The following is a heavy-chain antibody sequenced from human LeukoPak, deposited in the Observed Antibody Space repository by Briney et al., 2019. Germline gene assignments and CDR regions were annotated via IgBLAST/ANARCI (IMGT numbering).Heavy chain of an antibody. CDR2: INPKSGDT. J-gene: IGHJ5*02. Sequence: ASVKVSCKASGYTFTGYYMNWVRQAPGQGLEWMGWINPKSGDTKYSQKFQGRVTMTRDTSTTTVYMELSRLRSDDTAVYYCAREDYYDSSGYYGWFDPWGQGTLVTVSS. V-gene: IGHV1-2*02. CDR3: AREDYYDSSGYYGWFDP. CDR1: GYTFTGYY. D-gene: IGHD3-22*01.